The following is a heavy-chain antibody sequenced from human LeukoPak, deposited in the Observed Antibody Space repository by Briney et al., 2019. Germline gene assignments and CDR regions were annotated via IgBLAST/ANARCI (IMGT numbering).Heavy chain of an antibody. CDR2: IYYSGST. J-gene: IGHJ6*02. CDR1: GGSISSYY. V-gene: IGHV4-59*08. Sequence: SETLSLNCTVSGGSISSYYWSWIRQPPGKGLEWIGYIYYSGSTNYNPSLKSRVTISVDTSKNQFSLKLSSVTAADTAVYYCARQSSISSGWYEYGYYYYGMDVWGQGTTVTVSS. CDR3: ARQSSISSGWYEYGYYYYGMDV. D-gene: IGHD6-19*01.